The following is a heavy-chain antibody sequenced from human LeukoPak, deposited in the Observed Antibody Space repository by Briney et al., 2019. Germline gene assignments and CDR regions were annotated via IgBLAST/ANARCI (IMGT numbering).Heavy chain of an antibody. V-gene: IGHV4-34*01. CDR3: ARMSRRRANDYDSSGSYWAYFDY. CDR1: GGSFSGYY. J-gene: IGHJ4*02. D-gene: IGHD3-22*01. CDR2: INHGGST. Sequence: PSETLSLTCAVYGGSFSGYYWSWIRQPPGKGLEWIGEINHGGSTNYNPSLKSRVTISVDTSKNQFSLKMSSVTAADTAVYYCARMSRRRANDYDSSGSYWAYFDYWGQGTLVTVSS.